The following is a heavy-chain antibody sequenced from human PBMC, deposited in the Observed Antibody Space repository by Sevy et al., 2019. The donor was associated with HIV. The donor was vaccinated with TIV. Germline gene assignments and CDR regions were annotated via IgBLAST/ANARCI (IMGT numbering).Heavy chain of an antibody. CDR1: GFTFSDYW. D-gene: IGHD3-3*01. J-gene: IGHJ6*02. CDR2: INYSGDVI. CDR3: ARDKTILEGRYGMDV. V-gene: IGHV3-11*04. Sequence: GGSLRLSCAASGFTFSDYWMTWVRQAPGKGLESISCINYSGDVIHYTDSVKGRFTISRDNAKNSLYLQMNSLRAEDTAVYYCARDKTILEGRYGMDVWGQGTTVTVSS.